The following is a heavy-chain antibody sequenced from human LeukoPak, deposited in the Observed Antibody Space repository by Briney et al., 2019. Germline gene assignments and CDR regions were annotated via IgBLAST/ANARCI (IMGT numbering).Heavy chain of an antibody. J-gene: IGHJ5*02. CDR2: INYSGTT. CDR1: GGSIGSYY. D-gene: IGHD1-26*01. CDR3: ARGPRRVGP. V-gene: IGHV4-59*01. Sequence: PSETLSLTCSVSGGSIGSYYWSWIRQPPGKGLEWIGYINYSGTTNYNPSLKSRVSISIDTSKNQFSLKLSSVTAADTAVSYCARGPRRVGPWAQGTQVTVSS.